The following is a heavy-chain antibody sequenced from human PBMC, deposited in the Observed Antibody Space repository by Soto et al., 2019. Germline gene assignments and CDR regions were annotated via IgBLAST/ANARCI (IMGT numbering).Heavy chain of an antibody. D-gene: IGHD6-19*01. CDR3: ATGYSSGWANWFDP. CDR2: ISAYNGNT. CDR1: GYTFTSYG. Sequence: ASVKVSCKASGYTFTSYGISWVRQAPGQGLEWMGWISAYNGNTNYAQKLQGRVSMTTDTSTSTAYMELRSLRSDDTAVYYCATGYSSGWANWFDPWGQGTLVTVSS. V-gene: IGHV1-18*01. J-gene: IGHJ5*02.